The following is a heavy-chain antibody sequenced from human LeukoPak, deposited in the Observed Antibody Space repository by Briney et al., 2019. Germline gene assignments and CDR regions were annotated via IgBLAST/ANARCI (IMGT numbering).Heavy chain of an antibody. CDR3: ARCYYDSSGIDY. CDR1: GGSISSYY. J-gene: IGHJ4*02. D-gene: IGHD3-22*01. V-gene: IGHV4-34*01. CDR2: INHSGST. Sequence: SETLSLTCTVSGGSISSYYWSWIRQPPGKGLEWIGEINHSGSTNYNPSLKSRVTISVDTSKNQFSLKLSSVTAADTAVYYCARCYYDSSGIDYWGQGTLVTVSS.